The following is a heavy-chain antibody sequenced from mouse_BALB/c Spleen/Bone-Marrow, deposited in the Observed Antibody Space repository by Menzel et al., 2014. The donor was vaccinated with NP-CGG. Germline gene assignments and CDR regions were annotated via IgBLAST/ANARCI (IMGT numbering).Heavy chain of an antibody. CDR1: GFDFSRYW. J-gene: IGHJ2*01. CDR2: ISPESSTI. Sequence: EVKLVESGGGLVQPGGSPKLSCTASGFDFSRYWMSWVRQAPGKGLQWIGEISPESSTINYTPSLKDKFIISRDNAKNTLYLQMSKVRSEDTALYYCTRLTYYGLTDYWGQGTTLTVSS. D-gene: IGHD1-2*01. V-gene: IGHV4-1*02. CDR3: TRLTYYGLTDY.